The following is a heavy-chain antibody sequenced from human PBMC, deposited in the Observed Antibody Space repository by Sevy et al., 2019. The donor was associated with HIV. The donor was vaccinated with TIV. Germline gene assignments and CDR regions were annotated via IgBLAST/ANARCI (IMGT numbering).Heavy chain of an antibody. Sequence: QSQTLSLICAVSGYSISSGYYWGWIRQPPGKGLEWIGSIYHSGSTYYNPSLKSRVTISVDTSKNQFSLKLSSVTAADTAVYYCARDGDSAVTSPWFPYYYYGMDVWGQGTTVTVSS. J-gene: IGHJ6*02. CDR3: ARDGDSAVTSPWFPYYYYGMDV. D-gene: IGHD4-4*01. CDR1: GYSISSGYY. CDR2: IYHSGST. V-gene: IGHV4-38-2*02.